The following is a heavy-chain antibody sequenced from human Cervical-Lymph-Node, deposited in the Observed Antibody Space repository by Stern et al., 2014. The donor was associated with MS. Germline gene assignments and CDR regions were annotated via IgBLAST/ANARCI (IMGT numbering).Heavy chain of an antibody. CDR1: GDSISSGSYY. Sequence: QVQLVESGPGLVKPSQTLSLICTVSGDSISSGSYYWSWVRQPAGKGLEWIGRIYISGSGTTFNPSLKSRVPISVDPSKNQFPLEFNSVTAADTAVYYCARTVIVSRRRYYGMDVWGRGTTVTVSS. D-gene: IGHD6-6*01. CDR2: IYISGSGT. CDR3: ARTVIVSRRRYYGMDV. J-gene: IGHJ6*02. V-gene: IGHV4-61*02.